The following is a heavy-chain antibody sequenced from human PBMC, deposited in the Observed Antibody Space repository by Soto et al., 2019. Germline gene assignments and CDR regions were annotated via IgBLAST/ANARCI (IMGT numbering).Heavy chain of an antibody. D-gene: IGHD1-20*01. J-gene: IGHJ4*02. CDR1: GGSFSGYY. V-gene: IGHV4-34*01. CDR2: INHSGST. Sequence: SVTLSLTCAVYGGSFSGYYWSWIRQPPGKGLEWIGEINHSGSTNYNPSLKSRVTISVDTSKNQFSLKLNSVTAADTAVYYCARGRYFDYWGQGTLVTVSS. CDR3: ARGRYFDY.